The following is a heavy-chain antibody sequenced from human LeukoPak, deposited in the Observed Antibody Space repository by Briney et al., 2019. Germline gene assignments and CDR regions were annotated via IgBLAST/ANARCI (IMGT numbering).Heavy chain of an antibody. Sequence: GGSLRLSCAASGFTFSSYAMSWVRQAPGKGLEWVSGISGSDNSTYYAESVKGRFTISRDNSKNTLYLQMNSLRAEDTAVYYCAKSNFPHAKGTFYYFDHWGQGTLVTVSS. CDR3: AKSNFPHAKGTFYYFDH. J-gene: IGHJ4*02. D-gene: IGHD1-1*01. CDR2: ISGSDNST. CDR1: GFTFSSYA. V-gene: IGHV3-23*01.